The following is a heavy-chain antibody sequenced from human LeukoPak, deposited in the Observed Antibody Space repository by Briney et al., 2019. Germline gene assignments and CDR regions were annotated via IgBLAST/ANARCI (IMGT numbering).Heavy chain of an antibody. CDR2: IYYSGST. J-gene: IGHJ4*02. CDR3: ARVTGYRIEDYFDY. Sequence: SETLSLTCTVSGGSISSYYWSWIRQPPGKGLEWIGNIYYSGSTNYNPSLKSRVTISVDTSKNQFSLKLSSVTAADTAVYYCARVTGYRIEDYFDYWGQGTLVTVSS. D-gene: IGHD6-13*01. CDR1: GGSISSYY. V-gene: IGHV4-59*01.